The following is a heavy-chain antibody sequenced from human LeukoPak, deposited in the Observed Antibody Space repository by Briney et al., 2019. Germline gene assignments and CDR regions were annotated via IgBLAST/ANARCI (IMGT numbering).Heavy chain of an antibody. V-gene: IGHV4-34*01. CDR3: ARGLGELHY. D-gene: IGHD3-16*01. J-gene: IGHJ4*02. CDR1: GGSISSYY. Sequence: PSETLSLTCTVSGGSISSYYWSWIRQPPGKGLEWIGEINHSGSTNYNPSLKSRVTISVDTSKNQFSLKLSSVTAADTAVYYCARGLGELHYWGQGTLVTVSS. CDR2: INHSGST.